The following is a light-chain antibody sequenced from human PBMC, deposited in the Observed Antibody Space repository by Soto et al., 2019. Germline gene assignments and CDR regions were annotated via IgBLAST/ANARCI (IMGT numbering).Light chain of an antibody. CDR1: QDISGY. V-gene: IGKV1-9*01. CDR3: QHPTWA. CDR2: AAT. J-gene: IGKJ1*01. Sequence: IQLTQSPSSLSASVGDRVTITCRASQDISGYVAWYKQRPGRAPQLLIYAATALQTGVPLSFRVSGSGTDFTLTITSLQPEYFGTYYCQHPTWAFGQGTPVEI.